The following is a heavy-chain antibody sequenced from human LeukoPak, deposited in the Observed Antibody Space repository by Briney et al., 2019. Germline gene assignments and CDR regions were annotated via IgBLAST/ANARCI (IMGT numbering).Heavy chain of an antibody. CDR2: IYSGGTT. Sequence: PGGSLRLSCAASGFTVSTNYMNWVRQAPGKGLEWVSVIYSGGTTYYADSVKGRFTISRDNSKNTLYLQMNSLRAEDTAVYYCEKGMATGGFDYWGQGTLVTVSS. J-gene: IGHJ4*02. D-gene: IGHD5-24*01. CDR1: GFTVSTNY. V-gene: IGHV3-53*01. CDR3: EKGMATGGFDY.